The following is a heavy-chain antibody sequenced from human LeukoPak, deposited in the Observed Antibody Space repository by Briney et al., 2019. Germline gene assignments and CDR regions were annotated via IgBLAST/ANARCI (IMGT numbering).Heavy chain of an antibody. Sequence: ASETLSLTCTVSGGSISSGDYYWSWIRQPPGKGLEWIGYINDSGSTYYNPSLKSRVTISVDTSKNQFSLKLSSVTAADTAEYFCARGWIEGTAYFDYWGQGTLVTVSS. D-gene: IGHD1-7*01. CDR1: GGSISSGDYY. V-gene: IGHV4-30-4*01. CDR3: ARGWIEGTAYFDY. J-gene: IGHJ4*02. CDR2: INDSGST.